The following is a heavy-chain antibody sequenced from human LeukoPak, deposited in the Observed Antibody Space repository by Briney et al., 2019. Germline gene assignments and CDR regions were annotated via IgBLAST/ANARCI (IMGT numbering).Heavy chain of an antibody. J-gene: IGHJ4*02. CDR1: GGSISSSSYY. V-gene: IGHV4-39*07. CDR2: IYYSGST. D-gene: IGHD6-13*01. Sequence: PSETLSLTCTVSGGSISSSSYYWGWIRQPPGKGLEWIGSIYYSGSTYYNPSLKSRVTISVDTSKNQFSLKLSSVTAADTAVYYCASEQQLVPSSFDYWGQGTLVTVSS. CDR3: ASEQQLVPSSFDY.